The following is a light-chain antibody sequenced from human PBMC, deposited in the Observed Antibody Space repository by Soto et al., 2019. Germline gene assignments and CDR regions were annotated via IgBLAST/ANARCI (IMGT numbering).Light chain of an antibody. CDR2: GVS. CDR1: QSVSSNY. Sequence: EVVLTQSPGTLSLSPGERATLSCRASQSVSSNYLAWYQQKPGQAPRLLIYGVSTRATGIPDRFSGSGSGTGFSLTISRLEPEDFAMHYCQQSFTSPLTFGGGTKVDI. V-gene: IGKV3-20*01. CDR3: QQSFTSPLT. J-gene: IGKJ4*01.